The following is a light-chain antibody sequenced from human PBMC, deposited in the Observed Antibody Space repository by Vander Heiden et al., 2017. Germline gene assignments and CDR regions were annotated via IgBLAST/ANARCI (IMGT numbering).Light chain of an antibody. V-gene: IGKV4-1*01. Sequence: IVMTQSPDSLGVSLGERVAIHCKSSKRVLYRSNNKNYLAWYQQKPGQPPMLLIYWASTRESGVPDRFSGSGSGADFTLTISSLQAEDVAVYYCQQYYSTPFTFGPGTKVDIK. CDR2: WAS. CDR1: KRVLYRSNNKNY. J-gene: IGKJ3*01. CDR3: QQYYSTPFT.